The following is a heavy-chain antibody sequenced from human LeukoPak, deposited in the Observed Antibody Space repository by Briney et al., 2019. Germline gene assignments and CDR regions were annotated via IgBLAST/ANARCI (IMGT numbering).Heavy chain of an antibody. CDR1: GGSISSGSYY. Sequence: SETLSLTCTVSGGSISSGSYYWSWIRQPAGKGLEWIGRIYTSGSTNYNPSLKSRVTISVDTSKNQFSLKLSSVTAADTAVYYCARGGHYYDSSGYYRLGYWGQGTLVTVSS. J-gene: IGHJ4*02. CDR3: ARGGHYYDSSGYYRLGY. V-gene: IGHV4-61*02. CDR2: IYTSGST. D-gene: IGHD3-22*01.